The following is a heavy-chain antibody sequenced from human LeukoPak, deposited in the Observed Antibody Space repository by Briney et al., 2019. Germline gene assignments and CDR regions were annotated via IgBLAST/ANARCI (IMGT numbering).Heavy chain of an antibody. CDR2: IYYSGSA. CDR1: GDSISDSSYY. J-gene: IGHJ6*03. V-gene: IGHV4-39*07. Sequence: PSETLSLTCTVSGDSISDSSYYWDWIRQPPGKGLEWIASIYYSGSAYYNPSPKSRIIISIDPSKHQFSLKVSSVTAADTAVYYCARVFDSGSQAYFYYMDVWGKGTTVTISS. D-gene: IGHD3-10*01. CDR3: ARVFDSGSQAYFYYMDV.